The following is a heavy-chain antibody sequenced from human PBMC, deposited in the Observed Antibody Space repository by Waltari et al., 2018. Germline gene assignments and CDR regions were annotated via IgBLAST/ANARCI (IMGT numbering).Heavy chain of an antibody. CDR2: IYSGGST. D-gene: IGHD6-6*01. V-gene: IGHV3-23*03. CDR3: AKDDGSSPHFDY. CDR1: GFTFSSYS. Sequence: EVQLVESGGGLVKPGGSLRLSCAASGFTFSSYSMNWVRQAPGKGLEWVSVIYSGGSTYYADSVKGRFTISRDNSKNTLYLQMNSLRAEDTAVYYCAKDDGSSPHFDYWGQGTLVTVSS. J-gene: IGHJ4*02.